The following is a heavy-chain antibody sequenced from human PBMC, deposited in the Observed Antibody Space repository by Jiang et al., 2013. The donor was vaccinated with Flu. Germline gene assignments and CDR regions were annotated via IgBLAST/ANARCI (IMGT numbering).Heavy chain of an antibody. Sequence: LLKPSETLSLTCAVSGGSFIGYYWSWIRQPPGKGLEWIGEINDVGSANYNPSLESRFTLSVDASQKQFYLKLNSVTAADTAVYFCARGPFESGDYYNNGFDVWGQGTMVTVSS. CDR3: ARGPFESGDYYNNGFDV. V-gene: IGHV4-34*01. CDR1: GGSFIGYY. D-gene: IGHD3-10*01. J-gene: IGHJ3*01. CDR2: INDVGSA.